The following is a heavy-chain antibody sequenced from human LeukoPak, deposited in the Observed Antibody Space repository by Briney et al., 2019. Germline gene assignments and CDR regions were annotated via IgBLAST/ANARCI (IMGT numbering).Heavy chain of an antibody. CDR2: IYYSGST. D-gene: IGHD3-10*01. CDR3: ARSPYGSGSYYNDY. J-gene: IGHJ4*02. Sequence: PSETLSLTCTVSGGSMSGYYWSWIRQPPGKGLEWIGYIYYSGSTYYNPSLESRVTMSADMSKNQFSLNLGSVTAADTAVYHCARSPYGSGSYYNDYWGQGTLVTVSS. CDR1: GGSMSGYY. V-gene: IGHV4-59*01.